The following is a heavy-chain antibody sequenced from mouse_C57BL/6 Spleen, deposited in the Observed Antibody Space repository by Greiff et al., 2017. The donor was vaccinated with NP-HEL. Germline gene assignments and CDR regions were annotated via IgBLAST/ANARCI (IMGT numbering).Heavy chain of an antibody. CDR3: ARSIKGTGAY. CDR1: GYTFTSYW. V-gene: IGHV1-64*01. CDR2: IHPNSGST. Sequence: QVQLKQPGAELVKPGASVKLSCKASGYTFTSYWMHWVKQRPGQGLEWIGMIHPNSGSTNYNEKFKSKATLTVDKSSSTAYMQLSSLTSEDSAVYYCARSIKGTGAYWGQGTLVTVSA. D-gene: IGHD3-3*01. J-gene: IGHJ3*01.